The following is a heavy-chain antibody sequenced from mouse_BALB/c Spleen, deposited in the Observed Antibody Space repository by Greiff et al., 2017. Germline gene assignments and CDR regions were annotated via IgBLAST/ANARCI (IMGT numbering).Heavy chain of an antibody. CDR1: GFAFSSYD. D-gene: IGHD1-2*01. CDR3: ARLPPITTAVVYYAMDY. V-gene: IGHV5-12-1*01. CDR2: ISSGGGST. Sequence: EVHLVESGGGLVKPGGSLKLSCAASGFAFSSYDMSWVRQTPEKRLEWVAYISSGGGSTYYPDTVKGRFTISRDNAKNTLYLQMSSLKSEDTAMYYCARLPPITTAVVYYAMDYWGQGTSVTVSS. J-gene: IGHJ4*01.